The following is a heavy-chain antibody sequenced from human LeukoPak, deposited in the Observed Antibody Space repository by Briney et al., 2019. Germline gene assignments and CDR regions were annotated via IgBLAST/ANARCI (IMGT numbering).Heavy chain of an antibody. CDR3: AKGGFLEWLFPFDY. CDR1: GFTFSSSA. J-gene: IGHJ4*02. V-gene: IGHV3-23*01. D-gene: IGHD3-3*01. CDR2: ITDSGAGT. Sequence: GGSLRLSCAASGFTFSSSAMSWVRQAPGKGLEWVSSITDSGAGTYYADSVKGRFTISRDNSKNTLYLQMNSLRAEDTAVYYCAKGGFLEWLFPFDYWGQGTLVTVSS.